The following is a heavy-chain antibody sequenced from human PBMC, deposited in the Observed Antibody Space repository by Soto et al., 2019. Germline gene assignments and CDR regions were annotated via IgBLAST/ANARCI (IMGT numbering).Heavy chain of an antibody. CDR1: GASIRTYS. Sequence: QVQLQESGPGLVEPSETLSLTCTVSGASIRTYSWSWIRQSAGKGLEWIGHMYTNGRTNYSPSLKSRITTSVDTSKTQFSLNLKFGTAADTAVYFCAKDQSGAADIWGQGTMVTVS. CDR3: AKDQSGAADI. CDR2: MYTNGRT. J-gene: IGHJ3*02. D-gene: IGHD7-27*01. V-gene: IGHV4-4*07.